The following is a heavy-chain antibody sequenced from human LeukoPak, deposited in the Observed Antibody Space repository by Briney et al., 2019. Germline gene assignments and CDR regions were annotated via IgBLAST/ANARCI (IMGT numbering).Heavy chain of an antibody. J-gene: IGHJ6*02. Sequence: SETLSLTCTVSGGSINNYYWSWIRQPPRKGLEWIGYIYYNGSTNYNPSHKSRVTISVDTSKNQFSLKLNSVTAANTDVYYCARDRITMVRGALRYYGMDVWGQGTTVTVSS. CDR3: ARDRITMVRGALRYYGMDV. CDR1: GGSINNYY. V-gene: IGHV4-59*01. CDR2: IYYNGST. D-gene: IGHD3-10*01.